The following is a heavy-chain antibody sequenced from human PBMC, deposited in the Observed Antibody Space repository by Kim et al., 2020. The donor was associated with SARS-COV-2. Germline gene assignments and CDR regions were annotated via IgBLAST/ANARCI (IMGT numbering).Heavy chain of an antibody. Sequence: GGSLRLSCAASGFSFGGYWMSWVRQAPGKGLEWVANIKQAGSEKYYMGSVKGRFIISRDNVENSLSLQMNNLRADDTAVYYCGRDVGWERGRSGSGPYYFGCWGQGAVVSASS. D-gene: IGHD6-19*01. CDR2: IKQAGSEK. CDR1: GFSFGGYW. J-gene: IGHJ4*02. V-gene: IGHV3-7*01. CDR3: GRDVGWERGRSGSGPYYFGC.